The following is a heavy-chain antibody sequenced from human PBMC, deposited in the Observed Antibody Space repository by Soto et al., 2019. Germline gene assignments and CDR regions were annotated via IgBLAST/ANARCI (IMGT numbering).Heavy chain of an antibody. J-gene: IGHJ6*02. CDR3: VRLPGYCSGTSCYGYYGMDV. V-gene: IGHV4-39*01. CDR2: INYSGNT. CDR1: GGSISSSNYY. D-gene: IGHD2-2*01. Sequence: SETLSLTCTVSGGSISSSNYYWGWIRQSPGKGLEWIGSINYSGNTYYNPSLTGRVTISVDTSQSQFSMKLTSMTAADTAVYFCVRLPGYCSGTSCYGYYGMDVWAQGTTVTVSS.